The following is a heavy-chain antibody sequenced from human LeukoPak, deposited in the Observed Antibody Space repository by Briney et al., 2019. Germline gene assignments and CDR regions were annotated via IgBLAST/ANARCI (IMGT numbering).Heavy chain of an antibody. CDR3: AKDMDIVVVTASDY. CDR2: ISGSGGST. D-gene: IGHD2-21*02. Sequence: GGSLRLSCAASGFTFSSYAMSWVRQAPGKGLEWVSAISGSGGSTYYADSVKGRFTISRDNSKNTLYLQMNSLRAEDTAVYYCAKDMDIVVVTASDYWGQGTLVTVSS. J-gene: IGHJ4*02. CDR1: GFTFSSYA. V-gene: IGHV3-23*01.